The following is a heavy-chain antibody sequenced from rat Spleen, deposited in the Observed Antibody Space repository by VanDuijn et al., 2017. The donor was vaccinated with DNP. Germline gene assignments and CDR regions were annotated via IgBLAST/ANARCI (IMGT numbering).Heavy chain of an antibody. CDR1: GFSLTSYH. D-gene: IGHD1-9*01. CDR3: ARAYYGYKAYFDF. Sequence: QVQLKESGPGLVQPSQTLSLACSVSGFSLTSYHVHWVRQPSGKGLEWMGVIWTGGSTEHNSALKSRLSISRDTSKSQGFLKMNSLQTEDTATYYCARAYYGYKAYFDFWGPGTMVTVSS. J-gene: IGHJ1*01. CDR2: IWTGGST. V-gene: IGHV2-30*01.